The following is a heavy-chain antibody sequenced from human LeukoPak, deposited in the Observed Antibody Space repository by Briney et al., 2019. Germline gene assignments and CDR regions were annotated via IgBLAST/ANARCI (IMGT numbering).Heavy chain of an antibody. CDR2: IYYSGST. CDR3: ARDRGKGSLNWFDP. CDR1: GSSISSYY. D-gene: IGHD3-10*01. Sequence: SETLSLTCTVSGSSISSYYWSWIRQPPGKGLEWIGYIYYSGSTNYNPSLKSRVTISVDTSKNQFSLKLSSVTAADTAVYYCARDRGKGSLNWFDPWGQGTLVTVSS. J-gene: IGHJ5*02. V-gene: IGHV4-59*01.